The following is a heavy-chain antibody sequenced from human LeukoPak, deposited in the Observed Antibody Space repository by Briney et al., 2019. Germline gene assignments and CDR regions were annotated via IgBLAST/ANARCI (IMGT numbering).Heavy chain of an antibody. CDR1: GYTFTDYY. V-gene: IGHV1-2*02. J-gene: IGHJ4*02. Sequence: ASVKVSCKASGYTFTDYYMHWVRQAPGQGLEWMGWINPNSGGTNYAQKFQGRVTMTRDTSISTAYMELSRLRSDDTAVYYCARWRTTKTPWEQQLVRWAPFDYWGQGTLVTVSS. CDR2: INPNSGGT. CDR3: ARWRTTKTPWEQQLVRWAPFDY. D-gene: IGHD6-13*01.